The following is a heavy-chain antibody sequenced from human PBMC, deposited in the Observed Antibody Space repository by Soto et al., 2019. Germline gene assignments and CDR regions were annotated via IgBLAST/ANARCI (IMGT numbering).Heavy chain of an antibody. J-gene: IGHJ4*02. V-gene: IGHV1-18*01. Sequence: QVQLVQSGAEVKKPGASVKVSCKASGYNLMTYGINWVRQAPGQGLEWVAWISAYNGTRYSAQNFQGRVTMTTDAHTSTAYMELRSMRTDEKSIYLCTRGTYNDFWGQGTLVTVSS. CDR2: ISAYNGTR. D-gene: IGHD1-1*01. CDR1: GYNLMTYG. CDR3: TRGTYNDF.